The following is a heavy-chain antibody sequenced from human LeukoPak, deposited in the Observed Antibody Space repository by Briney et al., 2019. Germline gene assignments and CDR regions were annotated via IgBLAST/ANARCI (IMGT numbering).Heavy chain of an antibody. CDR1: GSTFNAFA. CDR2: INGNSAAI. Sequence: GGSLRLSCAASGSTFNAFAMHWVRQLPGKGLGWVSGINGNSAAIGYAASVKGRFTISRDNAKNSLYLQMNSLRPEDMGLYYCAKDIGPQVGIDWYFDLWGRGTLVTVS. CDR3: AKDIGPQVGIDWYFDL. V-gene: IGHV3-9*03. J-gene: IGHJ2*01. D-gene: IGHD2-21*01.